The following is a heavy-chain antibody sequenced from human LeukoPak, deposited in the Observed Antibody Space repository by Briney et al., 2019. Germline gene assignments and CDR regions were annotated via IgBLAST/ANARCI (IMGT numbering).Heavy chain of an antibody. J-gene: IGHJ4*02. CDR1: GFTFGDYA. D-gene: IGHD3-22*01. CDR3: TRYDSSGYYFDY. CDR2: IRSKIYGGAA. Sequence: GRSLRLSCKASGFTFGDYAMGWVRQAPGRGLEWVGFIRSKIYGGAAEYAASVKGRLTISRDDSKSFAYLQMNSLKTEDTAVYYCTRYDSSGYYFDYWGQGTLVTVSS. V-gene: IGHV3-49*04.